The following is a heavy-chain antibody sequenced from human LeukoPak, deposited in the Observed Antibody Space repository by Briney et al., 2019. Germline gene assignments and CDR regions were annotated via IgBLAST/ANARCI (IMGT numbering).Heavy chain of an antibody. D-gene: IGHD3-22*01. CDR3: ARTGWFLYYDDAFDI. Sequence: PSETLSLTCTVSGYSISSGYYWGWIRQPPGKGLEWIGSIYHSGSTYYNPSLKSRVTISVDTSKNQFSLKLSSVTAADTAVYYCARTGWFLYYDDAFDIWGQGTMVTVSS. CDR2: IYHSGST. V-gene: IGHV4-38-2*02. CDR1: GYSISSGYY. J-gene: IGHJ3*02.